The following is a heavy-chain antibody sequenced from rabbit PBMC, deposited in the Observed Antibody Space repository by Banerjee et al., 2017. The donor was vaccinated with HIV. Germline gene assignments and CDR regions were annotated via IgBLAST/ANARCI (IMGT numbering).Heavy chain of an antibody. V-gene: IGHV1S45*01. J-gene: IGHJ4*01. CDR1: GIDFIAYYY. CDR3: ARDDAGVVGYDWDL. Sequence: QEQLEESGGDLVKPEGSLTLTCKASGIDFIAYYYICWVRQAPGKGLEWIACIYAGSSGSTQYANWAKGRFTISKISSTTVTLQMTSLTAADTATYFCARDDAGVVGYDWDLWGQGTLVPS. CDR2: IYAGSSGST. D-gene: IGHD4-2*01.